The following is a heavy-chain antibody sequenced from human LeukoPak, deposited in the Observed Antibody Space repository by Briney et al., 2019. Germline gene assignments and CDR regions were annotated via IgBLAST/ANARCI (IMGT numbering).Heavy chain of an antibody. D-gene: IGHD2-2*02. V-gene: IGHV3-7*01. CDR3: ARDQPTPRRAIFDY. Sequence: GGSLRPSCAASGFTFSSCWMSWVRQAPGKGLEWVANIKQDGSEKYYVDSVKGRFTISRDNAKNSLYLQMNSLGAEDTAVYYCARDQPTPRRAIFDYWGQGTLVTVSS. CDR1: GFTFSSCW. CDR2: IKQDGSEK. J-gene: IGHJ4*02.